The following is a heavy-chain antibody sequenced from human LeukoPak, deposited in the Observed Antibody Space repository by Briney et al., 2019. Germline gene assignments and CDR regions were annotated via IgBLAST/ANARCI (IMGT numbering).Heavy chain of an antibody. V-gene: IGHV3-30*02. CDR2: IRYDGNNK. CDR1: GFTFSSYG. D-gene: IGHD2-21*01. Sequence: GGSLRLSCAASGFTFSSYGLHWVRQAPGKGLEWVAFIRYDGNNKYNSDSVKGRFTISRDDSKNTLYLHMNSLRPEDTAVYYCAKQGANGGANLDYWGQGTLVTVSS. CDR3: AKQGANGGANLDY. J-gene: IGHJ4*02.